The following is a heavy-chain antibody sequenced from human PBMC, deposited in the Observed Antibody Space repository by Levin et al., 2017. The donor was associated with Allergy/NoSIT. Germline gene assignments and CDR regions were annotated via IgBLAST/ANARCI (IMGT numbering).Heavy chain of an antibody. CDR2: IYYSGST. D-gene: IGHD6-6*01. V-gene: IGHV4-59*08. CDR1: GGSISSYY. Sequence: SETLSLTCTVSGGSISSYYWSWIRQPPGKGLEWIGYIYYSGSTNYNPSLKSRVTISVDTSKNQFSLKLSSVTAADTAVYYCANFPYSSSSEFNYYGMDVWGQGTTVTVSS. CDR3: ANFPYSSSSEFNYYGMDV. J-gene: IGHJ6*02.